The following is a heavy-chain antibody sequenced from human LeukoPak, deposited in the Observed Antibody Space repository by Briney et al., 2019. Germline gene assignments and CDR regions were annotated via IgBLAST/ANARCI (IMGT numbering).Heavy chain of an antibody. CDR1: GFTFSSYA. D-gene: IGHD6-13*01. Sequence: PGGSLRLSCAASGFTFSSYAMHWVRQAPGKGPEWVAVISYDGSNEYYADSVKGRFTISRDNSKNTLYLQMNSLRAEDTAVYYCHISSRTPIVDAFDIWGQGTMVTVSS. J-gene: IGHJ3*02. CDR3: HISSRTPIVDAFDI. CDR2: ISYDGSNE. V-gene: IGHV3-30-3*01.